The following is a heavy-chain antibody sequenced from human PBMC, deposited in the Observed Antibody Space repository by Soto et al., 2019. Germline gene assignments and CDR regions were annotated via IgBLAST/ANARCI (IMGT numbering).Heavy chain of an antibody. D-gene: IGHD6-19*01. V-gene: IGHV4-34*01. J-gene: IGHJ3*02. CDR1: GGSISSGRYY. CDR3: ARVGLGSATSGVDSFEM. Sequence: QVQLQQWGAGLLKPSETLSLTCAVYGGSISSGRYYWSWIRQPPGMGLEWIGEMSHSGGTPFNPSLRCRVTIAVDTSRNRFSLTVSAVAAADRALFCCARVGLGSATSGVDSFEMWGPGGMVTLSS. CDR2: MSHSGGT.